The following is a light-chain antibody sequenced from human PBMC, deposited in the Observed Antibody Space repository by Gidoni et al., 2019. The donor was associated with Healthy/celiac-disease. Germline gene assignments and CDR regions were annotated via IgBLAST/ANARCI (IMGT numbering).Light chain of an antibody. J-gene: IGLJ3*02. CDR3: AAWDDSLNGWV. CDR2: YYD. Sequence: QSVLTQPPSASDAPRQRVTISCSGSSSNIGNNAVNWYQQLPGTAPKLLIYYYDPRPSGVPDRFSGSKSGTSASLAISGLQSEDEADYYCAAWDDSLNGWVFGGGTKLTVL. V-gene: IGLV1-36*01. CDR1: SSNIGNNA.